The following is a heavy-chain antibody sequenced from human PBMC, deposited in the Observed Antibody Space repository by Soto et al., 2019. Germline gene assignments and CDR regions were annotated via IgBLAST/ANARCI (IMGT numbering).Heavy chain of an antibody. Sequence: LSLTCTVSGGSISRYYWSCIRQPAGKGLEWIGRIYTNGSTNYNPSLKSRVTMSVDTSKNQFSLKLSTVTAADTAVYYCARDMPYDFGYGRDFWGQGTTVTVSS. CDR3: ARDMPYDFGYGRDF. CDR1: GGSISRYY. D-gene: IGHD3-3*01. CDR2: IYTNGST. V-gene: IGHV4-4*07. J-gene: IGHJ6*02.